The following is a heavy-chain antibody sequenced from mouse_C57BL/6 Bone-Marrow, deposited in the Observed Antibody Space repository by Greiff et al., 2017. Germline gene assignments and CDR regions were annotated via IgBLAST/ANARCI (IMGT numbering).Heavy chain of an antibody. CDR1: GFNIKDYY. CDR2: IDPEDGET. Sequence: EVHVKQSGAELVKPGASVKLSCTASGFNIKDYYMHWVKQRTEQGLEWIGRIDPEDGETKYAAKFQGKATITADTSSNTAYLQLSSLTSEDTAVYYCASLYYDYDLDYWGQGTSVTVSS. CDR3: ASLYYDYDLDY. D-gene: IGHD2-4*01. V-gene: IGHV14-2*01. J-gene: IGHJ4*01.